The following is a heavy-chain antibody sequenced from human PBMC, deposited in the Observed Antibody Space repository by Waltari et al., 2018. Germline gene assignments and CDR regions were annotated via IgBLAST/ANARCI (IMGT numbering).Heavy chain of an antibody. Sequence: QVQLQESGPGLVKPSETLSLTCAVSGYSISSGYYWGWIRQPPGKGLEWIGSIYHSGSTYYNPSLKSRVTISVDTSKNQFSLKLSSVTAADTAVYYCARPFQTTLNAFDIWGKGTTVTVSS. CDR1: GYSISSGYY. J-gene: IGHJ3*02. V-gene: IGHV4-38-2*01. CDR2: IYHSGST. D-gene: IGHD4-17*01. CDR3: ARPFQTTLNAFDI.